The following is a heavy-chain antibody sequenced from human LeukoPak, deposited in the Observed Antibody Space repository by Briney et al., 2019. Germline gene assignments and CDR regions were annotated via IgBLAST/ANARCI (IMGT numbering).Heavy chain of an antibody. CDR1: GFPFSTFW. D-gene: IGHD2-15*01. CDR2: IQQDGSGE. CDR3: AKAGDIVVVVAATDY. V-gene: IGHV3-7*03. J-gene: IGHJ4*02. Sequence: GGSLRLSCEASGFPFSTFWMIWVRQPPGKGLEWVAKIQQDGSGEQYVDSVKGRFTISRDNAKNSLYLQMNSLRVEDTAVYYCAKAGDIVVVVAATDYWGQGTLVTVSS.